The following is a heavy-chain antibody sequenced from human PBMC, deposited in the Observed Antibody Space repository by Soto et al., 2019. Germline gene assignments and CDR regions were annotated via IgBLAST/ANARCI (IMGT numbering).Heavy chain of an antibody. CDR2: ISGGGDDT. CDR1: GFTFSSYA. Sequence: PGGSLRLSCAASGFTFSSYAMSWVRQAPEKGLDWVSSISGGGDDTAYAASVKGRFSISRDNSESTVYLQMSGLRAEDTAIYYCAKRHCAGGRCHHDYWGQGTLVTVSS. V-gene: IGHV3-23*01. D-gene: IGHD2-15*01. J-gene: IGHJ4*02. CDR3: AKRHCAGGRCHHDY.